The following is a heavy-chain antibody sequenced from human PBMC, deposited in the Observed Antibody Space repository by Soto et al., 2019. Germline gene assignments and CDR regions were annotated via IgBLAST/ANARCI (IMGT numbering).Heavy chain of an antibody. CDR1: GYSFSSHF. CDR2: INPSGGST. CDR3: ARDRSQDYSNYYYYYYYGMDV. V-gene: IGHV1-46*01. D-gene: IGHD4-4*01. Sequence: VKVSRKGAGYSFSSHFGHWVLHAPEQGLEGMGIINPSGGSTSYAQKFRGRVTMTRDTSTSTVYMELSTLRSEDTVVYYCARDRSQDYSNYYYYYYYGMDVWGQGTTVTVSS. J-gene: IGHJ6*02.